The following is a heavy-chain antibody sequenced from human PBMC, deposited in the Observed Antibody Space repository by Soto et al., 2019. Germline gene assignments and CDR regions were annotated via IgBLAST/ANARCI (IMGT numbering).Heavy chain of an antibody. Sequence: GGSLRLSCVASEFTFSNYWMHWVRQAPGKGLVWVSRINPDGFNTIYADSVKGRFTISRDNAKNTLYLQMNSLRAEDTAVYYCVRDLTDGYVDFDSWGQGTPVTVSS. CDR1: EFTFSNYW. J-gene: IGHJ4*02. CDR3: VRDLTDGYVDFDS. CDR2: INPDGFNT. D-gene: IGHD5-12*01. V-gene: IGHV3-74*01.